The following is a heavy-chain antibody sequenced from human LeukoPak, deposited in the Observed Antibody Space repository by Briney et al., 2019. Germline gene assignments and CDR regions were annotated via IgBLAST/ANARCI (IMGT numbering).Heavy chain of an antibody. CDR2: IICDGSST. Sequence: GGSLILSCAASGFTFSSFYMHWVRQVPGKGLVWVSRIICDGSSTTYVDSVKGRFTISRDNAKNTLYLQMNSLRAEDTAVYYCARGGYGAHMGWGQGTLVTVSS. D-gene: IGHD4-17*01. CDR3: ARGGYGAHMG. CDR1: GFTFSSFY. J-gene: IGHJ4*02. V-gene: IGHV3-74*01.